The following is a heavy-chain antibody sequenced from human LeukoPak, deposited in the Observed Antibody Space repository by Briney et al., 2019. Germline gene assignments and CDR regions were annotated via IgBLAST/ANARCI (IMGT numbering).Heavy chain of an antibody. CDR1: GFTFSNWY. Sequence: GGSLRLSCAASGFTFSNWYTTWIRQAPGKGLEWVSYISGSSSDTKYADSVKGRFTISRDNAKNSLYLQMNSLRVEDTAVYYCASEPRLLTYSGQGTLVTVSS. CDR2: ISGSSSDT. CDR3: ASEPRLLTY. J-gene: IGHJ4*02. V-gene: IGHV3-11*05. D-gene: IGHD5-12*01.